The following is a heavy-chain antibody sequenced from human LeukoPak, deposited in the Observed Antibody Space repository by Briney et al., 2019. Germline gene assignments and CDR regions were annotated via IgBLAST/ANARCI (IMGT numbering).Heavy chain of an antibody. CDR3: ARGLAAAGTFDY. CDR1: GGSISSYY. CDR2: IYYSGST. Sequence: SETLSLTCTVSGGSISSYYWSWIRQPPGKGLEWVGYIYYSGSTNYNPSLKSRVTISVDTSKNQFSLKLSSVTAADTAVYYCARGLAAAGTFDYWGQGTLVTVSS. V-gene: IGHV4-59*01. J-gene: IGHJ4*02. D-gene: IGHD6-13*01.